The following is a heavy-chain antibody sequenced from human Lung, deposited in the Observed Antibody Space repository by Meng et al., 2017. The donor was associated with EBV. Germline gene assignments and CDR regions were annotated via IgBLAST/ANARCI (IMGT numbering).Heavy chain of an antibody. D-gene: IGHD2-15*01. CDR3: ARPGYCGYADCFGRERPFDY. J-gene: IGHJ4*02. V-gene: IGHV4-39*01. CDR1: ADSISSSSYY. CDR2: IFYGGST. Sequence: QLQLQELGPGLVHPSETLSPNCTVSADSISSSSYYWGWIRPPPGKGLEWIGSIFYGGSTHYNPSLKSRATISVDTSKSQFALRLISVTAADTAVYYCARPGYCGYADCFGRERPFDYWGQGTLVTVSS.